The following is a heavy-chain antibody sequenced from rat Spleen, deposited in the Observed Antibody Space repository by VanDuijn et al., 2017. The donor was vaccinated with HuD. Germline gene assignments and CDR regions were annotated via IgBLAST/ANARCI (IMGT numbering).Heavy chain of an antibody. CDR3: ARGYVMDA. J-gene: IGHJ4*01. CDR1: GFTFTNYD. Sequence: EVRLVESGGGLVQPGRSLKLSCAASGFTFTNYDMAWVRQAPTKGLEWIASISTGGGNTYYRDSVKGRFTISRDNAKNTQYLQMDSLRSEDTATYYCARGYVMDAWGQGASVTVSS. V-gene: IGHV5S13*01. CDR2: ISTGGGNT.